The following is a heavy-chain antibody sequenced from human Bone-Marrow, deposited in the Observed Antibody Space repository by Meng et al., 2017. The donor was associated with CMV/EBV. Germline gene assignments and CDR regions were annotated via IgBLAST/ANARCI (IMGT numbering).Heavy chain of an antibody. Sequence: SETLSLTCTVSGGSISSSSYYWGWIRQPPGKGLEWIGSIYYSGSTYYNPSLKSRVTISVDTSKNQFSLKLSSVTAADTAVYYCASSALWFGGPNFDSWGHGLLVTVSS. CDR2: IYYSGST. V-gene: IGHV4-39*07. CDR3: ASSALWFGGPNFDS. CDR1: GGSISSSSYY. J-gene: IGHJ4*01. D-gene: IGHD3-10*01.